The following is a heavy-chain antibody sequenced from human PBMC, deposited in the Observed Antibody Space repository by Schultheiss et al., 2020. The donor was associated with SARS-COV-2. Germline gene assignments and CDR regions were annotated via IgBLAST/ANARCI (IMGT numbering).Heavy chain of an antibody. V-gene: IGHV4-39*07. J-gene: IGHJ5*02. Sequence: SETLSLTCTVSGGSISSSSYYWGWIRQPPGKGLEWIGSIYYSGSTNYNPSLKSRVTMSVDTSKNQFSLKLSSVTAADTAVYYCARDITGTTVGWFDPWGQGTLVTVSS. D-gene: IGHD1-14*01. CDR2: IYYSGST. CDR1: GGSISSSSYY. CDR3: ARDITGTTVGWFDP.